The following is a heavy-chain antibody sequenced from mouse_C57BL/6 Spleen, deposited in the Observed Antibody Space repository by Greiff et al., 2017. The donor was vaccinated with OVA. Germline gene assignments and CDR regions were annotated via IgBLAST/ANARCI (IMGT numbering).Heavy chain of an antibody. CDR3: ASSANWDSWFAY. Sequence: QVQLKQPGAELVKPGASVKLSCKASGYTFTSYWMHWVKQRPGQGLEWIGMIHPNSGSTNYNEKFKSKATLTVDKSSSTAYMQLSSLTSEDSAVYYCASSANWDSWFAYWGQGTLVTVSA. D-gene: IGHD4-1*01. CDR1: GYTFTSYW. CDR2: IHPNSGST. V-gene: IGHV1-64*01. J-gene: IGHJ3*01.